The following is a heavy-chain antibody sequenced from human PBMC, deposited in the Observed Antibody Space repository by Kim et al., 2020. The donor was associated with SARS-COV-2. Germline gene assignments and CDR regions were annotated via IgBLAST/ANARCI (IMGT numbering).Heavy chain of an antibody. V-gene: IGHV3-9*01. CDR1: GFTFGDYA. CDR2: ISWNSGSI. Sequence: GGSLRLSCAASGFTFGDYAMHWVRQAPGKGLEWVSGISWNSGSIGYADSVKGRFTISRDNAKNSLYLQMNSLRAEDTALYYCAKVYSIGDYFDYWGQGTLVTVSS. D-gene: IGHD6-13*01. CDR3: AKVYSIGDYFDY. J-gene: IGHJ4*02.